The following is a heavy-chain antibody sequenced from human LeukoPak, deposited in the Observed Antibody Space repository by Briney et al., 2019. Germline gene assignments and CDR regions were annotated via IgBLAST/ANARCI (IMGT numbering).Heavy chain of an antibody. CDR2: ISSSSSYI. V-gene: IGHV3-21*01. CDR1: GFTFSSYS. Sequence: PGGSLRLSCAASGFTFSSYSMNWVRQAPGKGLEWVSSISSSSSYIYYADSVKGRFTISRDSAKNSLYLQMNSLRAEDTAVYYCARDLRGWFSIDYWGQGTLVTVSS. CDR3: ARDLRGWFSIDY. J-gene: IGHJ4*02. D-gene: IGHD6-19*01.